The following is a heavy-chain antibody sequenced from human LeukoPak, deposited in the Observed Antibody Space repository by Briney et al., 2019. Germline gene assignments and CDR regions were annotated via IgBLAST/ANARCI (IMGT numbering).Heavy chain of an antibody. V-gene: IGHV4-34*01. D-gene: IGHD3-22*01. CDR3: ARDGYYYDSSGYHRTDAFDI. Sequence: SETLSLTCAVYGGSFSGYYWAWIRQPPGKGLEWIGEITHSGSTNYNPSLKSRVTISVDTSKNQFSLKLSSVTAADTAVYYCARDGYYYDSSGYHRTDAFDIWGQGTMVTVSS. CDR1: GGSFSGYY. J-gene: IGHJ3*02. CDR2: ITHSGST.